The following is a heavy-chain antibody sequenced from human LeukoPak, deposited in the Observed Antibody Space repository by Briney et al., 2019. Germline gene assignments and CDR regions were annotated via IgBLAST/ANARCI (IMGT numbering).Heavy chain of an antibody. CDR2: IYYSGST. CDR1: GGSFRSYS. Sequence: PSETLCLTCTASGGSFRSYSWSWIRQAPGKGLEWIGNIYYSGSTNYNPSLKSRVTVSVDTSKNQFSLKLSSVTAADTAVYYCARHGTLGATTYPLDYWGQGTLVTVSS. CDR3: ARHGTLGATTYPLDY. J-gene: IGHJ4*02. D-gene: IGHD1-26*01. V-gene: IGHV4-59*08.